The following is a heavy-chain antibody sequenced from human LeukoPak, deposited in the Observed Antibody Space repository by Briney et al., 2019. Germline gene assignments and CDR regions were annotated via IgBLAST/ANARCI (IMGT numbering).Heavy chain of an antibody. J-gene: IGHJ6*02. CDR1: GFTFSSYS. CDR2: TSSSSSTI. V-gene: IGHV3-48*02. Sequence: GGALRLSCAASGFTFSSYSMNWVRQAPGKGLEWVSSTSSSSSTIYYADSVKGRFTISRDNAKNSLYLQMNSLRDEDTAVYYCASVAVVTAYYYYGMDVWGQGTTVTVSS. D-gene: IGHD2-21*02. CDR3: ASVAVVTAYYYYGMDV.